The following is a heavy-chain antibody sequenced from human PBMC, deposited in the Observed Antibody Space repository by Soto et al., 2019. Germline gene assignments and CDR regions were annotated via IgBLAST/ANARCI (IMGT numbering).Heavy chain of an antibody. CDR2: IIPIFGTA. D-gene: IGHD6-19*01. J-gene: IGHJ4*02. CDR1: GGTFSSYA. Sequence: VKVSCKASGGTFSSYAISWVRQAPGQGLEWMGGIIPIFGTANYAQKFQGRVTITADESTSTAYMELSSLRSEDTAAYYCAREASGGWYYFDYWGQGTLVTVSS. CDR3: AREASGGWYYFDY. V-gene: IGHV1-69*13.